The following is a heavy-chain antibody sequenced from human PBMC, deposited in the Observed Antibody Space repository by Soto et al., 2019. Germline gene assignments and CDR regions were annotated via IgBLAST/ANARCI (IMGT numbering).Heavy chain of an antibody. CDR2: MNPNSGNT. J-gene: IGHJ1*01. D-gene: IGHD6-19*01. CDR1: GYTFTSYD. CDR3: ARDNGQWLVSD. V-gene: IGHV1-8*01. Sequence: GASVKVSCKASGYTFTSYDINWVRQATGQGLEWMGWMNPNSGNTGYAQKFQGRVTMTRNTSASIAYMELRSLRSDDTAVYYCARDNGQWLVSDWGQGTLVTVSS.